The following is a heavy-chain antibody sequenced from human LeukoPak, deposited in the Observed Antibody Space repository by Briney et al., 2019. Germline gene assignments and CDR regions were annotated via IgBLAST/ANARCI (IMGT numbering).Heavy chain of an antibody. J-gene: IGHJ6*02. CDR2: LSGSGTST. Sequence: GGSLRLSCAASGFTFSSYAMSWVRQAPGKGLEWVSALSGSGTSTYYADSVKGRFTISRDNSKNTLYLQMNSLRAEDTAVYCCAKAALVRGVIIPYYYYSMDVWGQGTTVTVSS. V-gene: IGHV3-23*01. D-gene: IGHD3-10*01. CDR1: GFTFSSYA. CDR3: AKAALVRGVIIPYYYYSMDV.